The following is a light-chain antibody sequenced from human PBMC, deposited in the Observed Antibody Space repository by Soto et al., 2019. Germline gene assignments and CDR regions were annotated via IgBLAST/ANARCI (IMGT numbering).Light chain of an antibody. V-gene: IGLV1-47*01. CDR3: AAWGDSPSAHVV. CDR2: RDN. J-gene: IGLJ2*01. CDR1: YSNVGTNY. Sequence: QSVLTQPPSASGTPGQGVTISCSGAYSNVGTNYVYWYQQFPGTAPKLLIYRDNQRASGVPDRFSGSKSGTSASLAISGLRSEDEAEYYCAAWGDSPSAHVVFGGGTKVTVL.